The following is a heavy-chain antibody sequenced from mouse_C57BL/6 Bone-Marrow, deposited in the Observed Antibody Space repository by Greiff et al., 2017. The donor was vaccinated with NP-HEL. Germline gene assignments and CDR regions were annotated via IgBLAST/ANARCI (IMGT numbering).Heavy chain of an antibody. CDR3: ARGHYSNYGDYFDY. J-gene: IGHJ2*01. Sequence: EVQLQQSGPELVKPGASVKISCKASGYTFTDYYMNWVKQSHGKSLEWIGDINPNNGGTSYNQKFKGKATLTVDKSSSTAYMELRSLTSEDSAVYYCARGHYSNYGDYFDYWGQGTTLTVSS. V-gene: IGHV1-26*01. D-gene: IGHD2-5*01. CDR1: GYTFTDYY. CDR2: INPNNGGT.